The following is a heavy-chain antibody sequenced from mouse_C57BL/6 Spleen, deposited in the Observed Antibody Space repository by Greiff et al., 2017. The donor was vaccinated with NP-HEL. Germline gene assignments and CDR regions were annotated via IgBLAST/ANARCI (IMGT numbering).Heavy chain of an antibody. D-gene: IGHD2-4*01. CDR2: ISSGGSYT. J-gene: IGHJ3*01. CDR3: TRGGDYDGRAWFAY. CDR1: GFTFSSYG. V-gene: IGHV5-6*01. Sequence: EVMLVESGGDLVKPGGSLKLSCAASGFTFSSYGMSWVRQTPDKRLEWVATISSGGSYTYYPDSVKGRFTISRDNAKNTLYLQMSSLKSEDTAMYYCTRGGDYDGRAWFAYWGQGTLVTVSA.